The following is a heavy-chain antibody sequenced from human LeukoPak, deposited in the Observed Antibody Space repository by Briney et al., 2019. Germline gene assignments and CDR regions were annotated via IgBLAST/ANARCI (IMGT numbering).Heavy chain of an antibody. CDR2: IYYSGST. D-gene: IGHD3-3*01. CDR3: ARDQYYDFWSGYPGAFDI. Sequence: SETLSLTCTVSGGSISSSSYYWGWIRQPPGKGLEWIGSIYYSGSTYYNPSLKSRVTISVDTSKNQFSLKLSSVTAADTAVYYCARDQYYDFWSGYPGAFDIWGQGTMVTVSS. J-gene: IGHJ3*02. CDR1: GGSISSSSYY. V-gene: IGHV4-39*07.